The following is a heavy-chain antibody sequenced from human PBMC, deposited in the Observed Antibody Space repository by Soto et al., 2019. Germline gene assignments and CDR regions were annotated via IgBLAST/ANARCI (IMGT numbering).Heavy chain of an antibody. Sequence: QVQLVESGGGVVQPGRSLRLSCAASGFTFSSYGMHWVRQAPGKGLEWVAVIWYDGSNKYYADSVKGRFTISRDNSKNTLYLQMNSLRAEDTAVYYCARDRSIAVAGSCWFDPWGQGTLVTVSS. CDR3: ARDRSIAVAGSCWFDP. D-gene: IGHD6-19*01. V-gene: IGHV3-33*01. CDR2: IWYDGSNK. J-gene: IGHJ5*02. CDR1: GFTFSSYG.